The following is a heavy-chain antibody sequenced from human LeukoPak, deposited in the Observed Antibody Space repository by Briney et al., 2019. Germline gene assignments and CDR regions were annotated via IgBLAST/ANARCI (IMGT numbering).Heavy chain of an antibody. D-gene: IGHD3-16*01. CDR1: GYTFTGYY. Sequence: ASVKASCMASGYTFTGYYMHWVRQAPGQGLEWMGWINPNSGGTNYAQKFQGRVTMTRDTSISTAYMELSRLRSDDTAVYYCARDLGGVIEVDYWGQGTLVTVSS. V-gene: IGHV1-2*02. J-gene: IGHJ4*02. CDR3: ARDLGGVIEVDY. CDR2: INPNSGGT.